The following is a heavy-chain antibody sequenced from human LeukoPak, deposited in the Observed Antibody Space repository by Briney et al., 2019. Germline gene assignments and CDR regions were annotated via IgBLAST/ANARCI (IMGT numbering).Heavy chain of an antibody. D-gene: IGHD3-10*01. J-gene: IGHJ4*02. CDR2: IYYSGST. Sequence: SETLSLTCTVSGGSISSSSYYWGWIRQPPGKGLEWIGSIYYSGSTYYNPSLKSRVTISVDTSKNQFSLKLSSVTAADTAVYYCARGWGVTLDYWGQGTLVTVSS. V-gene: IGHV4-39*07. CDR3: ARGWGVTLDY. CDR1: GGSISSSSYY.